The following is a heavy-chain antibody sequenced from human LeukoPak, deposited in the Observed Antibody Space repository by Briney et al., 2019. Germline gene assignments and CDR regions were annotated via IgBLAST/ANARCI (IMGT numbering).Heavy chain of an antibody. Sequence: GGSLRLSCAASGFTFSSYAMSWVRQAPGKGLEWVSAISGSGGSTYYADSVTGRFTISRDNSKNTLYLQINSLRAEDTAVYFCAKDLHSSSWYNYFQHWGQGTLVTVSS. CDR3: AKDLHSSSWYNYFQH. CDR2: ISGSGGST. CDR1: GFTFSSYA. V-gene: IGHV3-23*01. D-gene: IGHD6-13*01. J-gene: IGHJ1*01.